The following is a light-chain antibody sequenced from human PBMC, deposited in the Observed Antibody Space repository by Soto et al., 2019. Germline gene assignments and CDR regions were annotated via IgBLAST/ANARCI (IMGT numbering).Light chain of an antibody. J-gene: IGLJ2*01. CDR2: STS. CDR3: LXXXGXXXX. CDR1: TGAVTNGYY. Sequence: QAVVTQEPSLTVSPGGKVTLTCTSSTGAVTNGYYPNWFQQKPGQAPRPLIYSTSNKHSWTPARFSGSLLGGKAALTLSGVRPEDEAVYYCLXXXGXXXXFGG. V-gene: IGLV7-43*01.